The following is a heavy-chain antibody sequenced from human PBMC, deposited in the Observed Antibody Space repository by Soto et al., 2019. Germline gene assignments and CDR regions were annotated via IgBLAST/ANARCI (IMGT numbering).Heavy chain of an antibody. CDR3: AIIPIYSGRYFGYFDF. Sequence: SETLSLTCTVPGGSVSSGTYYWSWIRQPPGKGLEWIGYIYYSGNTKYNPSLESRVAISVDTSKNQFSLKLRSVTAADTAVYYCAIIPIYSGRYFGYFDFRGQGTLVTVSS. CDR2: IYYSGNT. D-gene: IGHD1-26*01. V-gene: IGHV4-61*01. CDR1: GGSVSSGTYY. J-gene: IGHJ4*02.